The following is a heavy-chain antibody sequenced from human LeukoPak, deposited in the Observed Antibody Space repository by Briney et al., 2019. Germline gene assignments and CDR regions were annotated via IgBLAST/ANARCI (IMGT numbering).Heavy chain of an antibody. D-gene: IGHD1-26*01. V-gene: IGHV3-73*01. Sequence: PGGSLRLSCAASGFSLSGSAMHWVRQASGKGLEWVGRIKDKVNNYATAYAASVKGGFTISRDDSKNTAYLQMNSLKTDDTAVYYCTRLDSGSFRFDYWGQGSLVTVSS. CDR2: IKDKVNNYAT. CDR1: GFSLSGSA. J-gene: IGHJ4*02. CDR3: TRLDSGSFRFDY.